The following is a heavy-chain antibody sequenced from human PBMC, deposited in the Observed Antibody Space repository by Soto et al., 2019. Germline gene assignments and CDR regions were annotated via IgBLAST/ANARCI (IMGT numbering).Heavy chain of an antibody. CDR1: GFTISSNA. CDR3: AKDKPGTTSFDY. V-gene: IGHV3-23*01. CDR2: ISDRGDTT. J-gene: IGHJ4*02. Sequence: GGSLRLSCAASGFTISSNAMYWVRQAPGKGLEWVSGISDRGDTTHYADSVKGRFTISRDTSKNTLYLHLSTLRADDTAVYYCAKDKPGTTSFDYWGQGTLVTVSS. D-gene: IGHD1-1*01.